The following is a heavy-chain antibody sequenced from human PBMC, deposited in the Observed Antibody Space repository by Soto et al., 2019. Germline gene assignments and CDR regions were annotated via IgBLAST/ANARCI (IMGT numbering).Heavy chain of an antibody. Sequence: QVQLQESGPGLVKPSQTLSLTCTVSGGSISSGDYSWSWIRQPPGKGLEGIGYIYYSGSTYYNPSLQSRVTISVDTSKNQCALKLSSVTAADPAVYYCARGHRITIFGVASLYGMDVWGQGTTVTVSS. V-gene: IGHV4-30-4*01. CDR1: GGSISSGDYS. CDR3: ARGHRITIFGVASLYGMDV. D-gene: IGHD3-3*01. CDR2: IYYSGST. J-gene: IGHJ6*02.